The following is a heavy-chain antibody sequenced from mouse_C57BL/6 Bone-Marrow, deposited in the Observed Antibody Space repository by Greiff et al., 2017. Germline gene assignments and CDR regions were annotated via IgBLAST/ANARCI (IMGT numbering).Heavy chain of an antibody. J-gene: IGHJ2*01. CDR3: ARAGPLGRSWDY. CDR1: GYTFTSYW. Sequence: QVQLQQPGAELVKPGASVQMSCKASGYTFTSYWITWVKQRPGQGLEWIGDIYPTSGRTNYNEKFKGKAILTVDTSSNTAYMQLSSLTSEDSAVFYCARAGPLGRSWDYGGQGTTLTVTA. V-gene: IGHV1-55*01. CDR2: IYPTSGRT. D-gene: IGHD4-1*01.